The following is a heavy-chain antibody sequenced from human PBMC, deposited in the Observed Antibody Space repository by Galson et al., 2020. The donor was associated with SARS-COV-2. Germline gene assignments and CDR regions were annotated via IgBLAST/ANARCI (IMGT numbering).Heavy chain of an antibody. V-gene: IGHV4-39*02. J-gene: IGHJ4*02. Sequence: ASETLSLTCAVSDDSVRNKRYYWAWIRQPPGKGLEYIGSVSYREGRNFQYNSSLWGRVTISLDTSKNHFSLEMRTVTAADTAVYFCARLTSDYCNTFTCNHWGLDSWGQGTLVTVSS. CDR2: VSYREGRNF. CDR1: DDSVRNKRYY. D-gene: IGHD4-17*01. CDR3: ARLTSDYCNTFTCNHWGLDS.